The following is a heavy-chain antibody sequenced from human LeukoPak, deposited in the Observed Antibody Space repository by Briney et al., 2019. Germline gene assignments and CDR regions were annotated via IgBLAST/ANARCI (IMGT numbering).Heavy chain of an antibody. V-gene: IGHV3-23*01. CDR1: GITLNNYG. CDR2: ISDRGGST. CDR3: AKRGVVVRVILVGFHKEAYYFDS. J-gene: IGHJ4*02. D-gene: IGHD3-10*01. Sequence: GGSLRLSCAVSGITLNNYGMTWVRQAPGKGLEWVVGISDRGGSTKYADSVKGRFTISRDNPKNTLYLQMNSLRAEDTAVYFCAKRGVVVRVILVGFHKEAYYFDSWGQGALVTVSS.